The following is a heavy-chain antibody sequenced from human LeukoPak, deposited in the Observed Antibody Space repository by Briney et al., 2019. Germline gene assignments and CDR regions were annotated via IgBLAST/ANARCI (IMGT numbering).Heavy chain of an antibody. J-gene: IGHJ6*02. V-gene: IGHV4-4*07. Sequence: PSETLSLTCTVSGGSISSYYWSWIRQPAGKGLEWIGRIYTSGSTNYNPSLKSRVTISVDTSKNQFSLKLSSVTAADTAVYYCARGGLWFHYYYGMDVWGQGTTVTVSS. CDR1: GGSISSYY. D-gene: IGHD3-10*01. CDR3: ARGGLWFHYYYGMDV. CDR2: IYTSGST.